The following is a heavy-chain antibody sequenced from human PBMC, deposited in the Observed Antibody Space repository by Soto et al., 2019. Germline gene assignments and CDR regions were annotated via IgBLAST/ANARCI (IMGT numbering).Heavy chain of an antibody. Sequence: SETLSLTCSVSGGSISDYYWSWIRQPPGKGLEWIGYIYDSGITNKNPSLRNRVTVSVDTSKNQFSLKLSSVTAADTAVYYCARSGESYYDFWGQGALVTVPQ. CDR1: GGSISDYY. CDR3: ARSGESYYDF. J-gene: IGHJ4*02. CDR2: IYDSGIT. V-gene: IGHV4-59*01. D-gene: IGHD1-26*01.